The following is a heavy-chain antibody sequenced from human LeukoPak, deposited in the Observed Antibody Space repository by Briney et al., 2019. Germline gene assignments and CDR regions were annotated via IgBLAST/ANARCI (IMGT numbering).Heavy chain of an antibody. D-gene: IGHD6-19*01. Sequence: SETLSLTCTVSGGSISSYCWSWIRQPPGKGLEWIGYIYYSGSTNYSPSLKSRVTISVDTSKNQFSLKLSSVTAADTAVYYCAGSAVAGPLDYWGQGTLVTVSS. CDR3: AGSAVAGPLDY. J-gene: IGHJ4*02. CDR2: IYYSGST. CDR1: GGSISSYC. V-gene: IGHV4-59*01.